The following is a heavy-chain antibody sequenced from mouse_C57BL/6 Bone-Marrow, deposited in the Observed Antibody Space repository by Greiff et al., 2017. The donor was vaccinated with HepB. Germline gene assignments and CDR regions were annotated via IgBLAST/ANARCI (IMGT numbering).Heavy chain of an antibody. CDR3: ARGWLLRFLDY. Sequence: QVQLQQSGAELARPGASVKLSCKASGYTFTSYGISWVKQRTGQGLEWIGEIYPSSGNTYYNEKFKGKATLTADKSSSTAYMELRSLTSEDSAVYFCARGWLLRFLDYWGQGTTLTVSS. CDR2: IYPSSGNT. D-gene: IGHD2-3*01. V-gene: IGHV1-81*01. J-gene: IGHJ2*01. CDR1: GYTFTSYG.